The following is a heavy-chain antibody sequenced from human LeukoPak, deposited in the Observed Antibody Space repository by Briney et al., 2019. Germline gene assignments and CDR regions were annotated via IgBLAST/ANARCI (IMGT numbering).Heavy chain of an antibody. CDR3: ARDSCTSTSCYLSF. CDR2: FSRTSNTI. CDR1: GFTFSSYS. Sequence: GGSLRLSCAASGFTFSSYSMNWVRQAPGKGLEWVAYFSRTSNTIYYADSVKGRFTISRDNAKDSLYMQMNGLRAEDTAVYYCARDSCTSTSCYLSFWGQGTLVTVSS. J-gene: IGHJ1*01. D-gene: IGHD2-2*01. V-gene: IGHV3-48*04.